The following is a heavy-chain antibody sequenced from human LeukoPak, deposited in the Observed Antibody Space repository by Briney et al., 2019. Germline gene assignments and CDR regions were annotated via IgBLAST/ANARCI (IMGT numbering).Heavy chain of an antibody. V-gene: IGHV4-34*01. CDR2: INHSGST. D-gene: IGHD5-18*01. CDR1: GGSFSGYY. Sequence: SETPSLTCAVYGGSFSGYYWSWIRQPPGKGLEWIGEINHSGSTNYNPSLKSRVTISVDTSKNQFSLKLSSVTVADTAVYYCARGVGAIVDTAMVSHGYYFDYWGQGTLVTVSS. CDR3: ARGVGAIVDTAMVSHGYYFDY. J-gene: IGHJ4*02.